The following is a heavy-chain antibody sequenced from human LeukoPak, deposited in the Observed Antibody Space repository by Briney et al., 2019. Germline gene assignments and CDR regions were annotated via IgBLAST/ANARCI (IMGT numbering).Heavy chain of an antibody. J-gene: IGHJ4*02. Sequence: GGSLRLSCAASGFTFSSYGMHGVRQAPGKGLEWVALIWFDGSNEYYADSLKGRFSISRDNSKNTLYLQMNSLRAEDTAVYYCARDRIYYSDYWGQGTLVTVSS. V-gene: IGHV3-33*01. D-gene: IGHD1-14*01. CDR1: GFTFSSYG. CDR2: IWFDGSNE. CDR3: ARDRIYYSDY.